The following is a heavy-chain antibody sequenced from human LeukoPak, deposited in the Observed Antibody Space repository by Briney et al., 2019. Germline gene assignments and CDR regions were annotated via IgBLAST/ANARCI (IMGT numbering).Heavy chain of an antibody. J-gene: IGHJ4*02. CDR2: IYYSGST. CDR1: GGSISSSSYY. CDR3: AAFGELPYFDY. V-gene: IGHV4-39*01. Sequence: SETLSLTCTVSGGSISSSSYYWGWIRQPPGKGLEWIGSIYYSGSTYYNPSLKSRVTISVDTSKNQFSLKLSSATAADTAVYYCAAFGELPYFDYWGQGTLVTVSS. D-gene: IGHD1-26*01.